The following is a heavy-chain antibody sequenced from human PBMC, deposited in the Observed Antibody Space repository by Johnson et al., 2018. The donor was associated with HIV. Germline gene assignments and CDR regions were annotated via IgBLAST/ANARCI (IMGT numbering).Heavy chain of an antibody. CDR1: GFTFSSYG. Sequence: QVQLVESGGGVVQPGRSLRLSCAASGFTFSSYGMHWVRQAPGKGLEWVAVIWYDGSNKYYADSVKGRFTNSRDNSKNTLYLQMNSLRAEDTAVDYCAKGPNLDPLPFDIWGQGTMVTVSS. CDR2: IWYDGSNK. J-gene: IGHJ3*02. D-gene: IGHD2-2*01. V-gene: IGHV3-33*06. CDR3: AKGPNLDPLPFDI.